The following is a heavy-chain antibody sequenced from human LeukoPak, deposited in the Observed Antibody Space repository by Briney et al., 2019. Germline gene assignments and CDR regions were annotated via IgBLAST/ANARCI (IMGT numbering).Heavy chain of an antibody. J-gene: IGHJ4*02. CDR1: GFIFSSYA. Sequence: GSLRPSCAASGFIFSSYAMSWVRQAPGRGLEWVSSLSGSGSTTYYADSVKGRFTISRDSSKNTLYLQMNSLRAEDTAVYYCAKDTRYYDSSGYYRLDYWGQGTLVTVSS. CDR2: LSGSGSTT. D-gene: IGHD3-22*01. V-gene: IGHV3-23*01. CDR3: AKDTRYYDSSGYYRLDY.